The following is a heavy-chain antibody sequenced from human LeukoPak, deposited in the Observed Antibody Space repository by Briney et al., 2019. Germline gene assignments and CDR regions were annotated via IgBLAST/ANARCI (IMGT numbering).Heavy chain of an antibody. D-gene: IGHD6-13*01. CDR2: INPNSGGT. V-gene: IGHV1-2*06. Sequence: ASVKVSCKASGYTFTGYYIHWVRQAPGQGLEWMGRINPNSGGTNYAQKFQGRVTMTRDTSISTAYMELSGLRSDDTAVYYCARDYNPYSSSWVFDYWGQGTLVTVSS. CDR3: ARDYNPYSSSWVFDY. CDR1: GYTFTGYY. J-gene: IGHJ4*02.